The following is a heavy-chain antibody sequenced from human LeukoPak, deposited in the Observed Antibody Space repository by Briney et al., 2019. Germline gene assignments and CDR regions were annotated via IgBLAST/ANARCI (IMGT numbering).Heavy chain of an antibody. J-gene: IGHJ4*02. D-gene: IGHD3-22*01. CDR2: ISYDGSNK. CDR3: AKDGNYYDSSGYYYHFDY. Sequence: PGGSLRLSCAASGITFSRYGMHWVRQAPGKGLEWGADISYDGSNKYYADPVKGRLTISRDNSKHTLYLQMNSLRAEDTAVYYCAKDGNYYDSSGYYYHFDYWGQGTLVTVSS. V-gene: IGHV3-30*18. CDR1: GITFSRYG.